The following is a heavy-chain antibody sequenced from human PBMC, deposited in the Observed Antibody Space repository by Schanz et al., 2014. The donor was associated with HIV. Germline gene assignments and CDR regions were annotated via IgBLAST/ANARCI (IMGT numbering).Heavy chain of an antibody. CDR1: GFTFSDYY. Sequence: QVQLVESGGCLVKPGGSLRLSCAASGFTFSDYYMTWIRQAPGKGLEWLSYISSSGSTFFYADSVKGRFTISRDNAKNSLYLQMNSLRAEDTAVYYCGRGRLYSSSYLDFWGQGTLVTVSS. CDR3: GRGRLYSSSYLDF. V-gene: IGHV3-11*01. D-gene: IGHD6-6*01. CDR2: ISSSGSTF. J-gene: IGHJ4*02.